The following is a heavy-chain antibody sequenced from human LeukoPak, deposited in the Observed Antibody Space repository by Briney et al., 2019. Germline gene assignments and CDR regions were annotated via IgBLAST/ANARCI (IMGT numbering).Heavy chain of an antibody. V-gene: IGHV3-30*02. CDR1: GFTFSSYG. J-gene: IGHJ4*02. CDR2: IRYDGSNK. D-gene: IGHD3-16*02. Sequence: PGGSLRLSCAASGFTFSSYGMHWVRQAPGKGLEWVAFIRYDGSNKYYADSVKGRFTISRDNSKNTLYLQMNSLRAEDTAVYYCAKEVLKEFSPTYYFDYWGQGTLFSVSS. CDR3: AKEVLKEFSPTYYFDY.